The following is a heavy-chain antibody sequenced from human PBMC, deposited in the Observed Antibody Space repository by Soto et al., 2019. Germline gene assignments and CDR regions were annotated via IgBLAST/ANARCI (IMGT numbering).Heavy chain of an antibody. CDR3: ARDLVAYSRSSAAFDF. CDR2: IWYDGTNK. CDR1: AFTFSTYG. J-gene: IGHJ3*01. V-gene: IGHV3-33*01. Sequence: LRLSCASSAFTFSTYGMHWVRQAPGKGLEWVAGIWYDGTNKDYADSVKGRLTISRDNSKNTLFLQMNSLRAEDTAVYYCARDLVAYSRSSAAFDFWGQGTMVTVSS. D-gene: IGHD6-6*01.